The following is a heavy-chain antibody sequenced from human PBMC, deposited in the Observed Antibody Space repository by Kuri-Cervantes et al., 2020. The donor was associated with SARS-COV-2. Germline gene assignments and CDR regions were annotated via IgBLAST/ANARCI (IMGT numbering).Heavy chain of an antibody. J-gene: IGHJ4*02. Sequence: GESLKISCAASGFTFADYAMSWVRQAPGKGLEWVSSISASGGSANYADSVKGRLTVSRDNSKNTLYLQINSLRAEDTAVYYCVRDCTISSCSNAGKYWGQGTLVTVSS. V-gene: IGHV3-23*01. D-gene: IGHD2-2*01. CDR3: VRDCTISSCSNAGKY. CDR2: ISASGGSA. CDR1: GFTFADYA.